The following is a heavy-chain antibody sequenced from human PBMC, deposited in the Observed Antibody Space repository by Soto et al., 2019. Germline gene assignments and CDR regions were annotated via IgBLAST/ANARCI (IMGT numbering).Heavy chain of an antibody. CDR2: TYYRSKWYN. Sequence: QTLSLTCAISGDSVSSNSAAWNWIRQSPSRGLEWLGRTYYRSKWYNDYAVSVKSRITINPDTSKNQFSLQLNSVTPEDTAVYYCARDPVAGILRAYYGMDVWGQGTTVTVSS. J-gene: IGHJ6*02. CDR1: GDSVSSNSAA. CDR3: ARDPVAGILRAYYGMDV. D-gene: IGHD6-19*01. V-gene: IGHV6-1*01.